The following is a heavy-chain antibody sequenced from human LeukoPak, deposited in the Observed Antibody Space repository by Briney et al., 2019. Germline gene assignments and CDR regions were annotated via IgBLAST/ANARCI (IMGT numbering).Heavy chain of an antibody. CDR3: AKAAATGTTVFDY. V-gene: IGHV3-33*06. CDR2: IWYDGSNK. J-gene: IGHJ4*02. CDR1: GFTFSSYG. D-gene: IGHD1-1*01. Sequence: PGRSLRLSCAASGFTFSSYGMHWVRQAPGKGLGWVAVIWYDGSNKYYADSVKGRFTISRDNSKNTLYLQMNSLRAEDTAVYYCAKAAATGTTVFDYWGQGTLVTVSS.